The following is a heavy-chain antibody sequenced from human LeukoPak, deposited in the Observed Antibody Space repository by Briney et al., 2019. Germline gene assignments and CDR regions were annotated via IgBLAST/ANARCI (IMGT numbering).Heavy chain of an antibody. V-gene: IGHV2-70*11. CDR1: GFSLSTSGMC. J-gene: IGHJ4*02. CDR3: ARLIAASSYFDY. CDR2: IDWDDDK. D-gene: IGHD6-13*01. Sequence: ESGPTLVNPTQTLTLTCTFSGFSLSTSGMCVSWIRQPPGKTLEWLARIDWDDDKYYSTSLRTRVSISKDTSKEQVVLTMTNMDPGDTATYYCARLIAASSYFDYWGQGMLVTVSS.